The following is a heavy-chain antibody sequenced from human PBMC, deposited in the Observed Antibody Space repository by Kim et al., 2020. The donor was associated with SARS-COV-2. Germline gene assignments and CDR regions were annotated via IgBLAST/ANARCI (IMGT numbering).Heavy chain of an antibody. CDR2: ISSSSSYI. Sequence: GGSLRLSCAASGFTFSSYSMNWVRQAPGKGLEWVASISSSSSYIYYADSVKGRFTISRDNAKNSLYLQMNSLRAEDTAVYYCARDLAAPSGRQLWLNYYYYYGRDVCGQGTTVTVSS. CDR1: GFTFSSYS. CDR3: ARDLAAPSGRQLWLNYYYYYGRDV. V-gene: IGHV3-21*01. J-gene: IGHJ6*02. D-gene: IGHD5-18*01.